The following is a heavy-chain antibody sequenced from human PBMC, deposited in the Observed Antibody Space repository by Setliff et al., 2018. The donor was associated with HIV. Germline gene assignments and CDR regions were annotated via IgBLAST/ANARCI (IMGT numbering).Heavy chain of an antibody. CDR1: GYTFTSYG. CDR2: ISAYNGNT. V-gene: IGHV1-18*01. D-gene: IGHD2-15*01. Sequence: ASVKVSCKASGYTFTSYGVSWVRQAPGQGLEWMGWISAYNGNTNYAQQLQGRVTLTTDTSTSTAYMELSSLRSEDTAMYYCARERPYCSGGSCYGLNYFDCWGQGTLVTVSS. CDR3: ARERPYCSGGSCYGLNYFDC. J-gene: IGHJ4*02.